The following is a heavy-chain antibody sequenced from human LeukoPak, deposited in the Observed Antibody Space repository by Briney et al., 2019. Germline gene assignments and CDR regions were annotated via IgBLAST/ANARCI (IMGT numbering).Heavy chain of an antibody. D-gene: IGHD1-26*01. J-gene: IGHJ4*02. CDR1: GGSISSSSYY. V-gene: IGHV4-39*01. CDR3: AREPIVGTTSLYYFDY. CDR2: IYYSGST. Sequence: SETLSLTCTVPGGSISSSSYYWGWVRQPPGKRLEWIGSIYYSGSTYYNPSLKSRVTISVDTSKNQFSLRLNSVTAADTAVYYCAREPIVGTTSLYYFDYWGQGTLVTVSS.